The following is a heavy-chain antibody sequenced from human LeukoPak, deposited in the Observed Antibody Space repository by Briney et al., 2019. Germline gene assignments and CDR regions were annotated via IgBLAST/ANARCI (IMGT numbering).Heavy chain of an antibody. D-gene: IGHD3-3*01. J-gene: IGHJ2*01. Sequence: PGGSLRLSCVASGFTFVSHWMTWVRQAPGKGLEWVANINQDGSEKYYVDSVKGRFTISRDNAKNSLYLQMNSLRAEDTAVYYCARDLRVTIFGVVIPTNWYFDLWGRGTLVTVSS. CDR2: INQDGSEK. V-gene: IGHV3-7*01. CDR1: GFTFVSHW. CDR3: ARDLRVTIFGVVIPTNWYFDL.